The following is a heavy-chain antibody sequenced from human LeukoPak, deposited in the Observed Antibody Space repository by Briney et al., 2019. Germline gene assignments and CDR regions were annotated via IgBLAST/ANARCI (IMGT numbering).Heavy chain of an antibody. V-gene: IGHV3-9*01. J-gene: IGHJ4*02. CDR1: GFTFDDYA. CDR2: ISWNSGSI. Sequence: GRSLRLPCAASGFTFDDYAMHWVRQAPGKGLEWVPGISWNSGSIGYADSVKGRFTISRDNAKNSLYLQMNSLRAEDTALYYCAKDDGGSFDYWGQGTLVTVSS. CDR3: AKDDGGSFDY.